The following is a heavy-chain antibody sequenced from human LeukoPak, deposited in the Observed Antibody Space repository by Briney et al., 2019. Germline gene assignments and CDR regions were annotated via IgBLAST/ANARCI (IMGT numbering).Heavy chain of an antibody. CDR1: GGSISSYY. CDR2: IYYSGSA. J-gene: IGHJ4*02. D-gene: IGHD1-26*01. Sequence: PSETLSLTCTVSGGSISSYYWSWIRQPPGKGLEWIGYIYYSGSANYNPSLKSRVTISVDTSKNQFSLKLSSVTAADTAVYYCARRGGSYEDYWGQGTLVTVSS. CDR3: ARRGGSYEDY. V-gene: IGHV4-59*08.